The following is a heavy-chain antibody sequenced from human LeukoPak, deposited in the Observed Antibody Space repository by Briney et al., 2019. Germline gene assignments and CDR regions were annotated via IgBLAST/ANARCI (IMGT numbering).Heavy chain of an antibody. CDR2: NNTGWRST. J-gene: IGHJ4*02. D-gene: IGHD2-21*01. CDR1: GFTYSSYW. V-gene: IGHV3-74*01. Sequence: GGSLRLFCGASGFTYSSYWTHWASQAPGKGLVWVSRNNTGWRSTRYADSVKGRFTVSRDNAGNTLYLQMNRRRAEDTALYYCVRDVWGDRDSYFDYWGQGGLVTVSS. CDR3: VRDVWGDRDSYFDY.